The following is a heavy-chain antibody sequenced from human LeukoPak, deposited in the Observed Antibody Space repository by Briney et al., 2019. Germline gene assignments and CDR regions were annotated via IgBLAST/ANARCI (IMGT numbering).Heavy chain of an antibody. CDR1: GFTFSSYE. CDR2: ITTSGAII. Sequence: GGSLRLSCAASGFTFSSYEMNWVRQAPGKGLEWLSYITTSGAIISYADPVKGRFTISRDNANNSLYLQMNSLRAEDTAVYYCARDRSGYYGMDVWGQGTTVTVSS. V-gene: IGHV3-48*03. D-gene: IGHD1-26*01. CDR3: ARDRSGYYGMDV. J-gene: IGHJ6*02.